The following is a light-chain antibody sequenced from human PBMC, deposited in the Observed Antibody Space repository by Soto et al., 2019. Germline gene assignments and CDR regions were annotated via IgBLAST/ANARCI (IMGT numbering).Light chain of an antibody. J-gene: IGKJ1*01. CDR3: QKYNSAPRT. CDR2: AAS. CDR1: QGIINY. V-gene: IGKV1-27*01. Sequence: DIQMTQSPSSLSASVGDIVTISFRASQGIINYLAWYQQKPGKVPKLLIYAASTLQSGVPSRFSGSGSGTDFTLTISSLQPEDVATYYCQKYNSAPRTFGQGTKVDI.